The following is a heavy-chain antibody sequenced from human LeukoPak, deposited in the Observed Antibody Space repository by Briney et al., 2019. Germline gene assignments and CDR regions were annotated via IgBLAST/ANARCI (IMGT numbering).Heavy chain of an antibody. CDR1: GFSFGDYY. CDR2: ISGSSTYT. J-gene: IGHJ4*02. Sequence: PGGSLRLSCVASGFSFGDYYMHWIRQAPGKGLEWVSYISGSSTYTDYADSVKGRFTISRDNAKNSLYLQMNSLRADDTAVYYCARKESILTGPFDYWGQGTLVTVSS. V-gene: IGHV3-11*03. D-gene: IGHD3-9*01. CDR3: ARKESILTGPFDY.